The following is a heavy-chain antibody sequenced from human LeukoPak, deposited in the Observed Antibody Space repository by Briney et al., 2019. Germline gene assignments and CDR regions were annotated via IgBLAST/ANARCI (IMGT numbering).Heavy chain of an antibody. CDR3: ARWADGKLFDY. D-gene: IGHD6-19*01. CDR2: IWYDGSNQ. J-gene: IGHJ4*02. CDR1: GFTFSNHG. Sequence: PGRSLRLSCAASGFTFSNHGMHWVRQAPGKGLEWVAVIWYDGSNQYYADSVKGRFTISRDNSKNMVYLQMNSLRAEDTATYYCARWADGKLFDYWGQGTLVTVSS. V-gene: IGHV3-33*01.